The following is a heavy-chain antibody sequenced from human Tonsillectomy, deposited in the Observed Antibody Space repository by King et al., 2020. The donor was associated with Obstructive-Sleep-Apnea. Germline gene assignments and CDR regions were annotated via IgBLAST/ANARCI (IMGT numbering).Heavy chain of an antibody. CDR2: IRYDGSNK. D-gene: IGHD5-18*01. CDR1: GFTFSSYG. V-gene: IGHV3-30*02. CDR3: ANGGEYSYGTLDY. Sequence: VQLVESGGGVVQPGRSLRLSCAASGFTFSSYGMHWVRQAPGKGLEWVAFIRYDGSNKYYADSVKGRFTISRDNSKNTLYVQMNSLRAEDTAVYYCANGGEYSYGTLDYWGQGTLVTVSS. J-gene: IGHJ4*02.